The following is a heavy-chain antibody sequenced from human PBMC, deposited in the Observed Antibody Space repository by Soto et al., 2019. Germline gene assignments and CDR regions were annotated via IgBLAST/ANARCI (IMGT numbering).Heavy chain of an antibody. J-gene: IGHJ5*02. D-gene: IGHD4-17*01. CDR3: ARLATVTTLYNWFDP. CDR2: IYYSGST. V-gene: IGHV4-39*01. CDR1: GGSISSSSYY. Sequence: QLQLQESGPGLVKPSETLSLTCTVSGGSISSSSYYWGWIRQPPGKGLEWIGSIYYSGSTYYNPSLKSRVTISVDTSKNQFSLKLSSVTAADTAVYYCARLATVTTLYNWFDPWGQGTLVTVSS.